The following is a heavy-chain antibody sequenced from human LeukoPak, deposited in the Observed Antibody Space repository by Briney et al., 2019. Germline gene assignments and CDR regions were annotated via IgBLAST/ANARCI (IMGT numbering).Heavy chain of an antibody. D-gene: IGHD2-15*01. CDR1: GFSFSRYE. CDR2: IDSRSSTI. Sequence: GGSLRLSCATSGFSFSRYEMNWVRQAPGKGLEWVAYIDSRSSTIYYADSMKGRFTISRDNAKNSLYLQMNSLRVGDTAIYYCAREEYQVLLDWGQGIPVTVAS. CDR3: AREEYQVLLD. V-gene: IGHV3-48*03. J-gene: IGHJ4*02.